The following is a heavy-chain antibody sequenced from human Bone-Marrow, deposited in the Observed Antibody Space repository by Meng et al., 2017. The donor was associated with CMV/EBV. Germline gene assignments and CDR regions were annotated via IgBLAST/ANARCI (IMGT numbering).Heavy chain of an antibody. J-gene: IGHJ3*02. CDR1: GYSFTSYW. CDR2: IYPGDSDT. V-gene: IGHV5-51*01. Sequence: GESLKISCKGSGYSFTSYWIGWVRQMSGKGLEWLGSIYPGDSDTRYSPSVQGQVTISVDKSSSTAYLQWSSMKPSDTAMYYCARKLTDAFDIWGQGTMVTVSS. CDR3: ARKLTDAFDI.